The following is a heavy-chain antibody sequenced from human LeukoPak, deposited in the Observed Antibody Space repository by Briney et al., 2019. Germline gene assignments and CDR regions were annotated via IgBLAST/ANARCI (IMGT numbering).Heavy chain of an antibody. CDR2: IKQDGSEK. V-gene: IGHV3-7*01. CDR1: GFTFSSYW. J-gene: IGHJ4*02. CDR3: ARDYYGSGSYYKVY. Sequence: PGGSLRLSCAASGFTFSSYWMSWVRQAPAKGLEWVANIKQDGSEKYYVDSVKGRFTISRDNAKNSLYLQMNSLRAEDTAVYYCARDYYGSGSYYKVYWGQGTLVTVSS. D-gene: IGHD3-10*01.